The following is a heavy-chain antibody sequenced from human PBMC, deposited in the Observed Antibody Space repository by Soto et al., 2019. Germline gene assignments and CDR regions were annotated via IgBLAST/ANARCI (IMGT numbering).Heavy chain of an antibody. CDR3: TTGSVEGV. CDR1: GFSFSNAW. V-gene: IGHV3-15*07. CDR2: IKRKIDGEAT. D-gene: IGHD2-15*01. J-gene: IGHJ6*02. Sequence: EGQLVESGGGLVKPGGSLRLSCAASGFSFSNAWMNWVRQAPGKGLEWVGRIKRKIDGEATDYAGPVKGRFTVFRDDSKSALYLQMNSLKGDDTAVYYCTTGSVEGVWGLGTTVSVS.